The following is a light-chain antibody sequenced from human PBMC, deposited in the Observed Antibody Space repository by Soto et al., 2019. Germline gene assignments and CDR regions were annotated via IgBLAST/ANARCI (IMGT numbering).Light chain of an antibody. CDR1: QSVSSN. Sequence: EIVLTQSPATLSLSPGERATLSCRASQSVSSNLAWYQQKPGQAPRLLIYDASNRATGIPARFSGSGSGTDFTLTISRLEAEDSAVYYCQQYGSSPGTVGQGTKVDSK. V-gene: IGKV3-20*01. CDR3: QQYGSSPGT. J-gene: IGKJ1*01. CDR2: DAS.